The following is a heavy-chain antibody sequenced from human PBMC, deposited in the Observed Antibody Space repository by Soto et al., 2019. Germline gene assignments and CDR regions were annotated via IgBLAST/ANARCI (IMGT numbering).Heavy chain of an antibody. V-gene: IGHV1-69*13. J-gene: IGHJ4*02. CDR2: IIPIFGTA. D-gene: IGHD2-15*01. CDR1: GGTFSSYA. CDR3: GRESRYGSGGSCYSPPGIDY. Sequence: SVKVSCKASGGTFSSYAISWVRLAPGQGLESMGGIIPIFGTANYAQKFHGRVTITADESTSTAYMELSSLRSEDTAVYYCGRESRYGSGGSCYSPPGIDYWGQGTLVTVS.